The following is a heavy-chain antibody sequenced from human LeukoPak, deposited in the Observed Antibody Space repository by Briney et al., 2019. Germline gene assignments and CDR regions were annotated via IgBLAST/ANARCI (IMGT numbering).Heavy chain of an antibody. D-gene: IGHD6-19*01. CDR3: ARPYTSGWYPLFDY. CDR1: GYTFTGYY. V-gene: IGHV1-2*02. CDR2: INPNSSDT. J-gene: IGHJ4*02. Sequence: ASVKVSCKASGYTFTGYYMHWVRQAPGQGLEWMGWINPNSSDTNYAQKFQGRVTMTRDTSISTAYMELSRLRSDDTAVYYCARPYTSGWYPLFDYWGQGTLVTVSS.